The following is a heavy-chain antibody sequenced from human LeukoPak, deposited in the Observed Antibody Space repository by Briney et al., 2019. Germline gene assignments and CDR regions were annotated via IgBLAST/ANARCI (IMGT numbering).Heavy chain of an antibody. V-gene: IGHV4-34*01. CDR3: ARGKSLLRYFDWLPKSCFDP. Sequence: SETLSLTCAVYGGSFSDYCWSWIRQPPGKGLEWIGDINHSGSTNYNPSLKIRVTISVDTSKIQFSLKLSSVTDADSAVYYCARGKSLLRYFDWLPKSCFDPWGQGTLVTVSS. D-gene: IGHD3-9*01. J-gene: IGHJ5*02. CDR1: GGSFSDYC. CDR2: INHSGST.